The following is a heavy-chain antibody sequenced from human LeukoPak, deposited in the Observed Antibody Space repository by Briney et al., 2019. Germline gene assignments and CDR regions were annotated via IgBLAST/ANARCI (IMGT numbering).Heavy chain of an antibody. CDR2: IYYSGST. CDR1: GGSISSGDYY. V-gene: IGHV4-30-4*08. Sequence: SETLSLTCTVSGGSISSGDYYWSWIRQPPGKGLEWIGYIYYSGSTYYNPSLKSRVTISVDTSKNQFSLKLSSVTAADTAVYYCARARGYRNWFDPWGQGTLVTVSS. D-gene: IGHD3-10*01. J-gene: IGHJ5*02. CDR3: ARARGYRNWFDP.